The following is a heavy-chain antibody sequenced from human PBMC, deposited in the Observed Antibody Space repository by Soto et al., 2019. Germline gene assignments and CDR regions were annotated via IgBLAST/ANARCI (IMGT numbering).Heavy chain of an antibody. CDR2: THGDGRST. D-gene: IGHD1-1*01. Sequence: GGSLRLSCAASGFTFSNYFIHWVRQVPGKGLEWVSRTHGDGRSTTYADSVKGRFTISRDNAKNTLYLQVNSLRAEDTAVYYCVRGTNGWNGVDFWGKGTTVTVSS. CDR1: GFTFSNYF. J-gene: IGHJ6*04. CDR3: VRGTNGWNGVDF. V-gene: IGHV3-74*01.